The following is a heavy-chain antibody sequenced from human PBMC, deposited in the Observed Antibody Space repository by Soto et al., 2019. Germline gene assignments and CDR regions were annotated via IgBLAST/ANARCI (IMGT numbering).Heavy chain of an antibody. D-gene: IGHD3-10*01. Sequence: ASVKVSCKASGYTFTSYDINWVRQATGQGLEWMGWMNPNSGNTGYAQKFQGRVTMTRNTSISTAYMELSSLRSEDTAVYYCAGVDYGSGSYYCFDSWGQGTLVTVSS. CDR2: MNPNSGNT. V-gene: IGHV1-8*01. J-gene: IGHJ4*02. CDR3: AGVDYGSGSYYCFDS. CDR1: GYTFTSYD.